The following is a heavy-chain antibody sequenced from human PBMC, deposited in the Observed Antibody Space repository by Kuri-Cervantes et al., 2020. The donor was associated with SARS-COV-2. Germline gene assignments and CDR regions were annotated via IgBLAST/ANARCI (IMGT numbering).Heavy chain of an antibody. CDR1: GYSFTSYW. J-gene: IGHJ4*02. Sequence: ASVTVSCNGSGYSFTSYWIGWVRQMPGKGLEWMGIIFPGDSDTRYSPSFQGQVTISADKSISTAYLQWSSLKASDTAMYYCARELELPPYYYGSGSHPFDYWGQGTLVTVSS. CDR2: IFPGDSDT. D-gene: IGHD3-10*01. CDR3: ARELELPPYYYGSGSHPFDY. V-gene: IGHV5-51*01.